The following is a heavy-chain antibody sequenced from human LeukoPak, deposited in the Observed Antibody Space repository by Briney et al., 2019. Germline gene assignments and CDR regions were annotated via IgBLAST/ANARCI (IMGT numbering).Heavy chain of an antibody. D-gene: IGHD3-10*01. Sequence: PSETLSLTCTVSGGSIKSDGYYWSWVRQHPGKGLEWIGYIYHSGSTYYNPSLKSRVSMSVDMSKNHFSLKLHSVTAADTAIYYCARDSGSGPRGHDYWGQGTLVTVSS. V-gene: IGHV4-31*03. CDR3: ARDSGSGPRGHDY. CDR1: GGSIKSDGYY. J-gene: IGHJ4*02. CDR2: IYHSGST.